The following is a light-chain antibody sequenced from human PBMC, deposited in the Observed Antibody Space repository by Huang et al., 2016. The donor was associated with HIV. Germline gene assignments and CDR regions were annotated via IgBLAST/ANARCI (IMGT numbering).Light chain of an antibody. CDR2: DAS. J-gene: IGKJ1*01. Sequence: DIQMTQSPSSLSASVGDRVTITCQASQDIAKYLNWYQQKPGQAPKLLIYDASTLETGVPSRFSGSASGTDFTFTISSLRPEDIATYYCQQYDSLPPWTFGQGTRVEIK. CDR3: QQYDSLPPWT. CDR1: QDIAKY. V-gene: IGKV1-33*01.